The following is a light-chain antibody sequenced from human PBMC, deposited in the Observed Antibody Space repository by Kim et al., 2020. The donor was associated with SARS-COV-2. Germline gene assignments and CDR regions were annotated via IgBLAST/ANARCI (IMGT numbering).Light chain of an antibody. J-gene: IGKJ1*01. CDR1: QDIGTS. CDR3: QQFKSFPPT. Sequence: AIQLAQSPSSLSASVGDRVTITCRASQDIGTSLAWYRQRPGKAPQLLMEGTSTLESGVPSGFTGSGSGTDFILTISGLQPEDFATYYYQQFKSFPPTFGQGTKVDIK. V-gene: IGKV1-13*02. CDR2: GTS.